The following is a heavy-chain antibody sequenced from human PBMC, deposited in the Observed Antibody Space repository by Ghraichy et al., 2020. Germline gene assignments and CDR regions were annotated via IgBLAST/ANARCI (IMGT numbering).Heavy chain of an antibody. J-gene: IGHJ4*02. D-gene: IGHD3-3*01. CDR2: VYYTGQK. Sequence: SETLSLTCTVSGGPVSSSNSYWAWLRQSPEKGLEWIANVYYTGQKYYNPYLRSRVTISVDTSKNQFSLNLYSVTAPDTAVYYCARLEVPGNFDYWGQGTLVPISS. CDR1: GGPVSSSNSY. V-gene: IGHV4-39*01. CDR3: ARLEVPGNFDY.